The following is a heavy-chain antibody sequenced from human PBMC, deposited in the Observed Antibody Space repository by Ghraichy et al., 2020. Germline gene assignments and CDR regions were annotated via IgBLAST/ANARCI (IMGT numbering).Heavy chain of an antibody. CDR3: AAQRVRGVQYYYYYYGMDV. D-gene: IGHD3-10*01. J-gene: IGHJ6*02. CDR1: GGSISSGGYY. CDR2: IYYSGST. Sequence: SETLSLTCTVSGGSISSGGYYWSWIRQHPGKGLEWIGYIYYSGSTYYNPSLKSRVTISVDTSKNQFSLKLSSVTAADTAVYYCAAQRVRGVQYYYYYYGMDVWGQGTTVTVSS. V-gene: IGHV4-31*03.